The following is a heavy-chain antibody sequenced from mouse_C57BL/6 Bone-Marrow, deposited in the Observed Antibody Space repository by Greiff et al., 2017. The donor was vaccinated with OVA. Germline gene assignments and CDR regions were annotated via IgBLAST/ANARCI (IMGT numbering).Heavy chain of an antibody. J-gene: IGHJ4*01. CDR1: GYTFTSYG. Sequence: VQLQQPGAELVRPGSSVKLSCKASGYTFTSYGMHWVKQRPKQGLEWIGNIDPSDSETNYNQKFKDKATLTVDKSSSTAYMQLSSLTSEDSAVYYCASDGYYAMDYWGQGPSVTVSS. CDR3: ASDGYYAMDY. V-gene: IGHV1-52*01. D-gene: IGHD2-3*01. CDR2: IDPSDSET.